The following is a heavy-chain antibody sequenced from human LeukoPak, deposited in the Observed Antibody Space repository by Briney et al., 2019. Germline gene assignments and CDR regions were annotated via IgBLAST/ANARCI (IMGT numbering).Heavy chain of an antibody. J-gene: IGHJ6*02. V-gene: IGHV4-4*07. Sequence: SETLSLTCTVSGGSISSYYWSWIRQHAGKGLEWIGRIYTSGSTNYNPSLKSRVTMSVDTSKNQFSLKLSSVTAADTAVYYCANLGVAGSYGMDVWGQGTTVTVSS. CDR1: GGSISSYY. CDR2: IYTSGST. CDR3: ANLGVAGSYGMDV.